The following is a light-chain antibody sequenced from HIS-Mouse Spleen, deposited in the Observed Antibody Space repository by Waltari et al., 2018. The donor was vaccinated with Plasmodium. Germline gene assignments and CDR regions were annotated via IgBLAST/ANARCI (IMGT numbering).Light chain of an antibody. J-gene: IGLJ3*02. CDR2: EDS. CDR1: ALPKKC. V-gene: IGLV3-10*01. Sequence: SYELTQPPSVSVSPGQTARITCSGDALPKKCAYWYQQKSGQAPVLVLYEDSKRPSGIPERFSGSSSGTMATLTISGAQVEDEADYYCYSTDSSGNHRVFGGGTKLTVL. CDR3: YSTDSSGNHRV.